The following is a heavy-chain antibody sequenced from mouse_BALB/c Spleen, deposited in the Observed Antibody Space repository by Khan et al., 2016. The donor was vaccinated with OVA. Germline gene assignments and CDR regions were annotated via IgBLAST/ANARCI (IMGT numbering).Heavy chain of an antibody. CDR1: GYSITSDYA. D-gene: IGHD2-12*01. CDR2: ISHSGGT. CDR3: ARMPRGAYDVGWCFDV. V-gene: IGHV3-2*02. Sequence: EVQLQESGPGLVKPSQSLSLTCTVTGYSITSDYAWNWIRQFPGNKLEWMGYISHSGGTTYNPSLKSRISITRDTSKNQFFLQLISVTTEDTATYYCARMPRGAYDVGWCFDVWGAGTTVTVSS. J-gene: IGHJ1*01.